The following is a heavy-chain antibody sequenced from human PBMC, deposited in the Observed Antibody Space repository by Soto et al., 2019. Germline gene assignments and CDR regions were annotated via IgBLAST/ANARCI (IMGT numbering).Heavy chain of an antibody. J-gene: IGHJ6*02. D-gene: IGHD2-21*02. CDR2: IYWDDDK. CDR1: GFSLSTSGVG. CDR3: AHSRCCGDCPQSYSSPYYYGMDV. V-gene: IGHV2-5*02. Sequence: QITLKESGPTLVRSTQTLTLTCTFSGFSLSTSGVGVGWIRQPPGKALEWLALIYWDDDKRYSPSLKSRLTIPQTTPQNQXXLXLXXLDPVDTATYCCAHSRCCGDCPQSYSSPYYYGMDVWGQGTTVTVSS.